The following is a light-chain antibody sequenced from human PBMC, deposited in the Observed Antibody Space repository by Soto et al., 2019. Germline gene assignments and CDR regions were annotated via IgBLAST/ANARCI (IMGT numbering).Light chain of an antibody. CDR2: WAS. CDR1: QSASYSSNNNNY. CDR3: HQYYATPPT. J-gene: IGKJ1*01. Sequence: DIVMTQSPDSLAVSLGERATINCKSRQSASYSSNNNNYLAWYQQKPGQPPKLLIYWASIRQSGVPDRFSGSGSGADFTLTISSLQAEDVAVYYCHQYYATPPTFGQGTKVEIK. V-gene: IGKV4-1*01.